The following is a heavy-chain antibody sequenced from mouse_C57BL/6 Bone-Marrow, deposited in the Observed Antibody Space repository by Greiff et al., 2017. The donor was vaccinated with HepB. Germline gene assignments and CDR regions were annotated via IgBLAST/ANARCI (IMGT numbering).Heavy chain of an antibody. D-gene: IGHD2-3*01. V-gene: IGHV1-64*01. CDR1: GYTFTSYW. Sequence: VQLQQPGAELVKPGASVKLSCKASGYTFTSYWMHWVKQRPGQGLEWIGMIHPNSGSTNYNEKFKSKATLTVDKSSSTAYMQLSSLTSEDSAVYYCARGYGGYYLFAYWGQGTLVTVSA. CDR2: IHPNSGST. CDR3: ARGYGGYYLFAY. J-gene: IGHJ3*01.